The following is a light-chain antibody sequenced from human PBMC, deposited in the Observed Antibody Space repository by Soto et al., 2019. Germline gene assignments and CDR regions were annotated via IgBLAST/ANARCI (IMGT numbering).Light chain of an antibody. CDR1: QTVLDSSINKDY. CDR2: WAS. CDR3: QQYYSTPIT. V-gene: IGKV4-1*01. J-gene: IGKJ5*01. Sequence: DIVMTQSPDSLAVSLGERATINCKSSQTVLDSSINKDYLTWYQQKSGQPPKLLIYWASTREFGVPDRFRGSGSGTDFTLTISSLQAEDVAVYYCQQYYSTPITFGQGTRLEIK.